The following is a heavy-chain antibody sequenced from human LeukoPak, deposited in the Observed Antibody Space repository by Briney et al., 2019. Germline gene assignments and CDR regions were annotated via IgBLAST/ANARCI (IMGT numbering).Heavy chain of an antibody. CDR1: GGSFSGYY. J-gene: IGHJ4*02. V-gene: IGHV4-34*01. Sequence: PAETLSLTCAVYGGSFSGYYWSWIRQPPGKGLEWIGEINHSGSTNYNPSLKSRVTISVDTSKNQFSLKLSSVTAADTAVYYCARLSSDSSFFDYWGQGTLVTVSS. CDR2: INHSGST. D-gene: IGHD3-22*01. CDR3: ARLSSDSSFFDY.